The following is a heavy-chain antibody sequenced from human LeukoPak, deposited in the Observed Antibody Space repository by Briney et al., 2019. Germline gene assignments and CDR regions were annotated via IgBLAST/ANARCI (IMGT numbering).Heavy chain of an antibody. CDR2: IYHSGST. J-gene: IGHJ4*02. CDR3: ARGGAYGSGSTTYFDY. V-gene: IGHV4-30-2*01. D-gene: IGHD3-10*01. Sequence: SQTLSLTCAVSGGSISSGGYSWSWIRQPPGKGLEWIGYIYHSGSTYYNPSLKSRVTISVDRSKNQFSLKLSSVTAADTAAYYWARGGAYGSGSTTYFDYWGQGTLVTVSS. CDR1: GGSISSGGYS.